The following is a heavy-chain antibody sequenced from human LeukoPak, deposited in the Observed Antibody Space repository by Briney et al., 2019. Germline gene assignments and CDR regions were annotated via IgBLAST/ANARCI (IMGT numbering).Heavy chain of an antibody. CDR3: ARGNDYGDYVGIYFDS. CDR2: IKQDESEK. CDR1: GFTFSSYW. J-gene: IGHJ4*02. V-gene: IGHV3-7*03. D-gene: IGHD4-17*01. Sequence: GGSLRLSCVASGFTFSSYWMSWVRQAPGKGLEWVANIKQDESEKWYVDSVKGRFTISRDNAEKSLYLQLNSLRAEDTAVYYCARGNDYGDYVGIYFDSWGQGTLVTVSS.